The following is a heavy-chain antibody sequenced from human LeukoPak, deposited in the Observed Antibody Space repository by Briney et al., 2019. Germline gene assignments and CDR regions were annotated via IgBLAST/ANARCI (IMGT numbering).Heavy chain of an antibody. V-gene: IGHV1-69*02. CDR3: ARGLRPYDGGYSYGFDASDI. CDR1: GGTFSSYT. CDR2: IIPILGIA. J-gene: IGHJ3*02. Sequence: ASVKVSCKASGGTFSSYTISWVRQAPGQGLEWMGRIIPILGIANYAQKFQGRVTITADKSTSTAYMELSSLRSEDTAVYYCARGLRPYDGGYSYGFDASDIWGQGTMVILSS. D-gene: IGHD5-18*01.